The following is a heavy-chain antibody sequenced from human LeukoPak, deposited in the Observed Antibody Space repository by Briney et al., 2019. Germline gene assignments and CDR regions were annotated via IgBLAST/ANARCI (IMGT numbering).Heavy chain of an antibody. Sequence: SETLSVTCTVSGASISDYYWSWIRQPAGKGLEYIGRIHGSGSTNYNPSLKSRVTMSLDTSKNQFSLKVTSVTAADSAVYYCAMRNVDRWFFDFWGRGTLVTVSS. V-gene: IGHV4-4*07. D-gene: IGHD2-15*01. J-gene: IGHJ2*01. CDR3: AMRNVDRWFFDF. CDR2: IHGSGST. CDR1: GASISDYY.